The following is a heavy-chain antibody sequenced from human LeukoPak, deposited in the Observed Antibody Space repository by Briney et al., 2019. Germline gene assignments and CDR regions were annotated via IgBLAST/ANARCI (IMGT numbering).Heavy chain of an antibody. Sequence: GGSLRLSCAASGFTFSSYAMSWVRQAPGKGLDWVSTISDSGGSTYYADSVKGRFTISRDNSKNTLYLQMNSLRAEDTAVYCCAKKPSSGYYYIDYWGQGTLVTVSS. V-gene: IGHV3-23*01. CDR3: AKKPSSGYYYIDY. D-gene: IGHD3-22*01. J-gene: IGHJ4*02. CDR2: ISDSGGST. CDR1: GFTFSSYA.